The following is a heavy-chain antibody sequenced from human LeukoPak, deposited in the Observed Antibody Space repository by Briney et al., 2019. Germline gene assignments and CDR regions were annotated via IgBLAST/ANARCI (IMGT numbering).Heavy chain of an antibody. Sequence: ASVKVSCKASGYTFTSYGISWVRQAPGQGLEWMGWISAYNGNTNYAQKLQGRVTMTTDTSTSTAYMELRSLRSDDTAVYYCVIDLPGVCYFDYWGQGTLVTVSS. D-gene: IGHD2-8*01. CDR3: VIDLPGVCYFDY. V-gene: IGHV1-18*01. J-gene: IGHJ4*02. CDR2: ISAYNGNT. CDR1: GYTFTSYG.